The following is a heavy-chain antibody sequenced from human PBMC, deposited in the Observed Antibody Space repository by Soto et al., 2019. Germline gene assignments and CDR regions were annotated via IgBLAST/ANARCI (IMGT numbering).Heavy chain of an antibody. D-gene: IGHD6-13*01. CDR3: ARSLLDEYSSSWRSAYYGMDV. Sequence: GASVKVSCKASGYTFTSYDINWVRQATGQGLEWMGWMNPNSGGTNNAQKFQGRVTMTRNTSTSTVYMELSALIPDDTAVYYCARSLLDEYSSSWRSAYYGMDVWGQGTTVTVSS. CDR2: MNPNSGGT. CDR1: GYTFTSYD. V-gene: IGHV1-8*01. J-gene: IGHJ6*02.